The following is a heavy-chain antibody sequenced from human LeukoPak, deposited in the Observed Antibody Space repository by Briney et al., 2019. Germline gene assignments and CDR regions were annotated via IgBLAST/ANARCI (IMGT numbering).Heavy chain of an antibody. D-gene: IGHD3-22*01. CDR2: MNPNSGNT. Sequence: ASVKVSCKASGYTFTSYDINWVRQATGQGLEWMGWMNPNSGNTGYAQKFQGRVTMTRNTSISTAYMELSSLRSKDTAVYYCARARGYYDSSGDAIDIWGQGTMVTVSS. V-gene: IGHV1-8*01. CDR1: GYTFTSYD. J-gene: IGHJ3*02. CDR3: ARARGYYDSSGDAIDI.